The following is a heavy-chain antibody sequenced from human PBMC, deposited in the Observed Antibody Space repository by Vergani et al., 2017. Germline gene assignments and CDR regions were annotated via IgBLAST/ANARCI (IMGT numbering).Heavy chain of an antibody. CDR3: AKQYFVSGNYLFDY. V-gene: IGHV3-23*01. D-gene: IGHD3-10*01. CDR1: GFTFSNYA. J-gene: IGHJ4*02. CDR2: ISGSGVSA. Sequence: DVQLLQSGGDLVQPGGSLKLSCVASGFTFSNYAMNWVRQAPGKGLEWVSGISGSGVSAYYTDSVKGRFTISRDNSKNMLFLQMNNLRTEDTAIYYCAKQYFVSGNYLFDYWGQGTLVTVSS.